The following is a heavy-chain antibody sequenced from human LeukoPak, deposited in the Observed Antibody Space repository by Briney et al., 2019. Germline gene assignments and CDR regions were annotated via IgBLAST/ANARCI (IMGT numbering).Heavy chain of an antibody. D-gene: IGHD2-15*01. CDR2: IYYSGST. CDR1: GGSISSSSYY. CDR3: ARVGIVVVVVDAFDI. J-gene: IGHJ3*02. V-gene: IGHV4-39*01. Sequence: PSETLSLTCTVSGGSISSSSYYWGWIRQPPGKGLEWIGSIYYSGSTYYNPSLKSRVTISVDTSKNQFSLKLSSVTAADTAVYYCARVGIVVVVVDAFDIWGQGTMVTVSS.